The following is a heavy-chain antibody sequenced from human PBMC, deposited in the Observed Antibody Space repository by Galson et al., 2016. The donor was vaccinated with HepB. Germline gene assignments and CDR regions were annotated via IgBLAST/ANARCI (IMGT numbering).Heavy chain of an antibody. CDR3: AKIADCSGGSCYRQDY. V-gene: IGHV3-30*18. J-gene: IGHJ4*02. CDR1: GFTFSSYV. Sequence: SLRLSCAASGFTFSSYVMHWVRQAPGKGLEWVAVISYDGNNKYYADSVKGRFTISRDNSKNTLSLQMNSLRAEDTAVHYCAKIADCSGGSCYRQDYWGQGTLVTVSS. D-gene: IGHD2-15*01. CDR2: ISYDGNNK.